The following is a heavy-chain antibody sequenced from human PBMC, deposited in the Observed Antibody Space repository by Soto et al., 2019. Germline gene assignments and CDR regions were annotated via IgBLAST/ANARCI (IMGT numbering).Heavy chain of an antibody. Sequence: EVQLVQSGAEVKEPGESLKISCKGSGYSFTKYWIGWVRQMPGKGLEWMAIIYPDESDTRYRPSFQGQVTISADKSISTAYLQWSSLKASDTAMYYCVRMGFSGGGYLSYYYYGMDIWGQGTTVTVSS. V-gene: IGHV5-51*03. CDR1: GYSFTKYW. J-gene: IGHJ6*02. D-gene: IGHD5-12*01. CDR2: IYPDESDT. CDR3: VRMGFSGGGYLSYYYYGMDI.